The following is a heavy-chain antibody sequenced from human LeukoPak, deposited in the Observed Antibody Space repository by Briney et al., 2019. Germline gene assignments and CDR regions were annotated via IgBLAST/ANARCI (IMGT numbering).Heavy chain of an antibody. CDR3: ARAPPRVGFVEMATRD. Sequence: SETLSLTCTVSGASVSSGSYYWSWIRQPPGKGLEWIGYMYYSGTSNYNPSLKSRVTISVDTSKNQFSLKLSSLTAADTAVYYCARAPPRVGFVEMATRDWGQGTLVTVSS. D-gene: IGHD5-24*01. V-gene: IGHV4-61*01. CDR2: MYYSGTS. CDR1: GASVSSGSYY. J-gene: IGHJ4*02.